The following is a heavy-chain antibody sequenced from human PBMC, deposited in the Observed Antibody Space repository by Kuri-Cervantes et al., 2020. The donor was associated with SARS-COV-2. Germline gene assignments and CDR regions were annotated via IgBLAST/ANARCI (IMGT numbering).Heavy chain of an antibody. D-gene: IGHD3-3*01. J-gene: IGHJ4*02. CDR2: IYYSGST. CDR3: ARQGFSKGGYFDY. Sequence: GSLRLSCTVSGYSISSSSYYWGWIRQPPGKGLEWIGSIYYSGSTYYNPSLKSRVTISVDTSKNQFSLKLSSVTAADTAVYYCARQGFSKGGYFDYWGQGTLVTVSS. CDR1: GYSISSSSYY. V-gene: IGHV4-39*01.